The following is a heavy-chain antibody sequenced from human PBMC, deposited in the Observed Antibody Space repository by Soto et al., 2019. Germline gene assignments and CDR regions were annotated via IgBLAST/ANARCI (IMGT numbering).Heavy chain of an antibody. V-gene: IGHV6-1*01. D-gene: IGHD2-8*01. J-gene: IGHJ6*02. Sequence: SQTLSLTCAISGDSVSSNSAAWNWIRQSPSRGLEWLGRSYYRSKWYNDYAVSVKSRITINPDTSKNQFSLQLNSVTPEDTAVYYCAREVKMVYAIYPYYYYYDTDVWRHGTTVTVS. CDR3: AREVKMVYAIYPYYYYYDTDV. CDR1: GDSVSSNSAA. CDR2: SYYRSKWYN.